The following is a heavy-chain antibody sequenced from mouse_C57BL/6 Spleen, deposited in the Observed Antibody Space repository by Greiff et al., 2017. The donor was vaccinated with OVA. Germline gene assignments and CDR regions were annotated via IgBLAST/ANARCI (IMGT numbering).Heavy chain of an antibody. CDR2: INPGSGGT. V-gene: IGHV1-54*01. D-gene: IGHD3-2*02. CDR1: GYAFTNYL. CDR3: ARGDSSGSWFAY. J-gene: IGHJ3*01. Sequence: QVQLQQSGAELVRPGTSVKVSCKASGYAFTNYLIEWVKQRPGQGLEWIGVINPGSGGTNYNEKFKGKATLTADKSSSTAYMQLSSLTSEDSAVYFCARGDSSGSWFAYWGQGTLVTVSA.